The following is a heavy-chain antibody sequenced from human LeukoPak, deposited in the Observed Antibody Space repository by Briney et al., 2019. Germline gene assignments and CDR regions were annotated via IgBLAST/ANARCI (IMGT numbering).Heavy chain of an antibody. D-gene: IGHD3-10*01. CDR2: ISAYSGNT. CDR3: ARGEVLLWFGELPMHSDY. Sequence: ASVKVSCKASGYTFTSYGISWVRQAPGQGLEWMGWISAYSGNTNYAQKLQGRVTMTTDTSTSTAYMELRSLRSDDTAVYYCARGEVLLWFGELPMHSDYWGQGTLVTVSS. V-gene: IGHV1-18*01. J-gene: IGHJ4*02. CDR1: GYTFTSYG.